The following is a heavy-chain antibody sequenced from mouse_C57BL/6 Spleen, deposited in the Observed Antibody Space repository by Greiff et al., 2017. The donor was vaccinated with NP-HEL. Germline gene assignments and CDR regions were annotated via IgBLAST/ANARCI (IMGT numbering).Heavy chain of an antibody. V-gene: IGHV1-69*01. CDR3: ARKRGIYYGNYEGYFDV. D-gene: IGHD2-1*01. CDR1: GYTFTSYW. CDR2: IDPSDSYT. J-gene: IGHJ1*03. Sequence: QVQLQQPGAELVMPGASVKLSCKASGYTFTSYWMHWVKQRPGQGLEWIGEIDPSDSYTNYNQKFKGKSTLTVDKSSSTAYMQLSSLTSEDSAVYYCARKRGIYYGNYEGYFDVWGTGTTVTVSS.